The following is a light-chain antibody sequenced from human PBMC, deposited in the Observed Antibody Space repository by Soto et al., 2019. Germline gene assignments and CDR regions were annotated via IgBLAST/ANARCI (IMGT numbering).Light chain of an antibody. CDR3: QQYGSSLFT. V-gene: IGKV3-20*01. CDR2: GTS. Sequence: EIVLTQSPGTLSLSPGERATLSCRASQSVSSKYLAWYQQKPGRAPRVLIYGTSIRASGVPERFSGGGSGTDFTPTITRLEPEDFAVYYCQQYGSSLFTFGPGTKVDFK. J-gene: IGKJ3*01. CDR1: QSVSSKY.